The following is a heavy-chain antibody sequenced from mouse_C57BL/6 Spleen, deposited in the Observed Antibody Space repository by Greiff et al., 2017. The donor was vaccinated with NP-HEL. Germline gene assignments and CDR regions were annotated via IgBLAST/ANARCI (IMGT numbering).Heavy chain of an antibody. CDR2: INPSTGGT. CDR1: GYSFTGYY. D-gene: IGHD2-4*01. V-gene: IGHV1-42*01. CDR3: ARSYYDYDDGVYYFDY. J-gene: IGHJ2*01. Sequence: EVQLQQSGPELVKPGASVKISCKASGYSFTGYYMNWVKQSPEKSLEWIGEINPSTGGTTYNQKFKAKATLTVDKSSSTAYMQLKSLTSEDSAVYYCARSYYDYDDGVYYFDYWGQGTTLTVSS.